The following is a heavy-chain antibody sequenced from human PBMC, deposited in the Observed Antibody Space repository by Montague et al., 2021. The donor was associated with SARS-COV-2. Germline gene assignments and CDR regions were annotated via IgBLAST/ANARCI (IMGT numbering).Heavy chain of an antibody. CDR3: AREWEVTSISYYYGLDV. CDR2: ISTDGSDI. J-gene: IGHJ6*02. D-gene: IGHD2-21*02. CDR1: GFAFTSYE. V-gene: IGHV3-48*03. Sequence: SLRLSFSASGFAFTSYEMHWVRQAPVKGLEWISYISTDGSDISYTDAVKGRFTISRDNAKNSLYLEMSSLRVEDTALYYCAREWEVTSISYYYGLDVWGPGTTVTVSS.